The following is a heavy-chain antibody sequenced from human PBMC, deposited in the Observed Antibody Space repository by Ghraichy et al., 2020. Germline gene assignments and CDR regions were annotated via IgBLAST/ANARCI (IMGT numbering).Heavy chain of an antibody. CDR1: GFTFSDYY. V-gene: IGHV3-11*01. J-gene: IGHJ3*02. CDR3: ARGPTFRIQLDENDAFDI. D-gene: IGHD5-18*01. CDR2: ISSSGSTI. Sequence: GGSLRLSCAASGFTFSDYYMSWIRQAPGKGLEWVSYISSSGSTIYYADSVKGRFTISRDNAKNSLYLQMNSLRAEDTAVYYCARGPTFRIQLDENDAFDIWGQGTMVTVSS.